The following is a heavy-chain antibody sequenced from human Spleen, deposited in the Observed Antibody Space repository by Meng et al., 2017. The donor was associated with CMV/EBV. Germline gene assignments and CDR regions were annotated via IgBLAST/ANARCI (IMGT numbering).Heavy chain of an antibody. J-gene: IGHJ4*02. V-gene: IGHV4-34*01. CDR2: INHSGNT. CDR1: AGSFRTYY. Sequence: YAGSFRTYYWTWIRQPPGKGLEWIGEINHSGNTNYTPSLKSRVTISVDTSKNQFSLKLSSVTATDTAVYYCARGPGGIDYSSSWYDYWGQGTLVTVSS. CDR3: ARGPGGIDYSSSWYDY. D-gene: IGHD6-13*01.